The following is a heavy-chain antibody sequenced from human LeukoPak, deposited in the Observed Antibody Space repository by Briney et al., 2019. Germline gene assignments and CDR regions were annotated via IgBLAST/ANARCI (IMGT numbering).Heavy chain of an antibody. V-gene: IGHV3-30*18. CDR3: AKGTGSYDRYYYYGLDL. CDR1: GFTFSSYG. D-gene: IGHD3-10*01. J-gene: IGHJ6*04. CDR2: ISYDGSNK. Sequence: GGALRLSCAASGFTFSSYGMHWVGQAPGKGVVGGAVISYDGSNKYYADSVKGRFTISRDNSHNPLYLQMNSLRAEDTAVYYCAKGTGSYDRYYYYGLDLWGKGPTVTVSS.